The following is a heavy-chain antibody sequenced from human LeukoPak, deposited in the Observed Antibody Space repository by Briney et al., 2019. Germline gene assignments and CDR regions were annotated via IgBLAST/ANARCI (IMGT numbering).Heavy chain of an antibody. J-gene: IGHJ5*02. D-gene: IGHD6-13*01. CDR2: INPNTGGT. CDR3: ARARIAAAGSNWDWFDP. Sequence: GASVRVSCRASGYTLTDHYMHWVRQAPGQGLEWVGYINPNTGGTSYAEKFQGRVTMTRDTSIRTAYMELSRLKSDDTAVYYCARARIAAAGSNWDWFDPWGQGTPVTLSS. CDR1: GYTLTDHY. V-gene: IGHV1-2*02.